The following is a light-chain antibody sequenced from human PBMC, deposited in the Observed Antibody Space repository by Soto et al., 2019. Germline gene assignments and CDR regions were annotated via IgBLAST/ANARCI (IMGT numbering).Light chain of an antibody. CDR1: QGISSY. V-gene: IGKV1-8*01. CDR3: QQYNHWPRMLS. CDR2: AAS. J-gene: IGKJ4*01. Sequence: AIRMTQSPSSLSASTGDRVTITCRASQGISSYLAWYQQKPGKAPKLLIYAASTLQSGVPSRFSGSGSGTDFTLTISCLQSEDFATYYCQQYNHWPRMLSFGGGTKVDIK.